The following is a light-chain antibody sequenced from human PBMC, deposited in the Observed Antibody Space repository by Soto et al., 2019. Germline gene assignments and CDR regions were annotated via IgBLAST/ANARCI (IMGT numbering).Light chain of an antibody. CDR2: DAS. CDR1: QDISNY. CDR3: QQYYSYLIT. J-gene: IGKJ5*01. Sequence: IQITQSPSSLSASVGDRVTITCQASQDISNYLNWYQQKPGKAPKLLIYDASSLESGVPSRFSGSGSGTDFTLTISCLQSEDFATYYCQQYYSYLITFGQGTRLEIK. V-gene: IGKV1-13*02.